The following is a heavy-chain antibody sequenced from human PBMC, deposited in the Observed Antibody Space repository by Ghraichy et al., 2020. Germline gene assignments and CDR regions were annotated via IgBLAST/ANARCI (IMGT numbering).Heavy chain of an antibody. CDR1: GYSFTVYY. J-gene: IGHJ4*02. CDR3: ARVVPPNGIAGIRSYGYWEFDY. Sequence: ASVKVSCKASGYSFTVYYMHWMRQVPGQGLEWMGWINPNSGGTKYAQNFQGRVTMTRDTSINTAYMELSSLRSDDTAVYYCARVVPPNGIAGIRSYGYWEFDYWGQGTLVTVSS. V-gene: IGHV1-2*02. CDR2: INPNSGGT. D-gene: IGHD5-18*01.